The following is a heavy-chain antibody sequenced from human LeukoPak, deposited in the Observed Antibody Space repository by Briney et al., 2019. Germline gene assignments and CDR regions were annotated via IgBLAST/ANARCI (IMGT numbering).Heavy chain of an antibody. CDR2: IYPGDSDT. J-gene: IGHJ4*02. CDR1: GSSFTSYW. D-gene: IGHD2-15*01. CDR3: ARYCSGGSCYSHSLDH. V-gene: IGHV5-51*01. Sequence: PGASLEISCKGPGSSFTSYWIGWVRPVPGKGLEWMGIIYPGDSDTRYSPSFQGQVTISADKSISIAYLQWSSLKASDTAMYYCARYCSGGSCYSHSLDHWGQGTLVTVSS.